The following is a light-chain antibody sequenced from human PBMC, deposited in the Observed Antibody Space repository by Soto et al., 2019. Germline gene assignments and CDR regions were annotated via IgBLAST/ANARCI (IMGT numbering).Light chain of an antibody. CDR3: LQYDRFPAT. J-gene: IGKJ4*01. Sequence: DIQMTQSPSSLSASVGGRVTITCRASQDINNTLAWFQQKPGKAPKPLIYSASSLQDGVPSRSSGSGSGTHFTLTISSLQPEDFATYFCLQYDRFPATFGGGTRVDIE. CDR2: SAS. V-gene: IGKV1-16*01. CDR1: QDINNT.